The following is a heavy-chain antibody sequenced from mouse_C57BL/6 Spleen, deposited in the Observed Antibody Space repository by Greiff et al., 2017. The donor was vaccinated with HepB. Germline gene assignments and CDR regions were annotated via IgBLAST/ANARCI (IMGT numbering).Heavy chain of an antibody. D-gene: IGHD1-1*01. CDR2: ISDGGSYT. CDR1: GFTFSSYA. Sequence: DVKLVESGGGLVKPGGSLKLSCAASGFTFSSYAMSWVRQTPEKRLEWVATISDGGSYTYYPDNVKGRFTISRDNAKNNLYLQMSHLKSEDTAMYYCARVLLRYYYAMDYWGQGTSVTVSS. CDR3: ARVLLRYYYAMDY. J-gene: IGHJ4*01. V-gene: IGHV5-4*03.